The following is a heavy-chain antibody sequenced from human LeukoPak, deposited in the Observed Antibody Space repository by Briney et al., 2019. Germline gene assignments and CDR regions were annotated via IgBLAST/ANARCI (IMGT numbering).Heavy chain of an antibody. V-gene: IGHV1-8*01. CDR1: GYTFTRYD. CDR3: AIRYGSGSYYNAYYYYYYGMDV. D-gene: IGHD3-10*01. Sequence: AAVNVSCKSSGYTFTRYDINWVRQATGQGLAWVGWMNPNRCNTGYAQKFQGRVTMTRNTSISTAYMELSSLRSEDTAVYYCAIRYGSGSYYNAYYYYYYGMDVWGQGTTVTVSS. CDR2: MNPNRCNT. J-gene: IGHJ6*02.